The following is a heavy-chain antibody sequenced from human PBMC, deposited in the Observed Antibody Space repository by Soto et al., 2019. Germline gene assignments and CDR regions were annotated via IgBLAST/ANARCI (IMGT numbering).Heavy chain of an antibody. CDR2: INSDGSST. V-gene: IGHV3-74*01. CDR1: GFTFSSYW. J-gene: IGHJ4*02. CDR3: ARESTTAAPGFDY. Sequence: GGSLRLSCAASGFTFSSYWMHWVRQAPGKGLVWVSRINSDGSSTSYADSVKGRFTISRDNAKNTLYLQMNSLRAEDTAVYYCARESTTAAPGFDYWGQGTLVTVSS. D-gene: IGHD4-17*01.